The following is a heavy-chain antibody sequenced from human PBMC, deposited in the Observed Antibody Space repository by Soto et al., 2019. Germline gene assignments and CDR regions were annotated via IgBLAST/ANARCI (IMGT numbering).Heavy chain of an antibody. Sequence: QLQLQESGSGLVKPSQTLSLTCAVSGGSISSGGYSWSWIRQPPGKGLEWIGYIYHSGSTYYNPSLKSRVTISVDRSKTQFSLKLSSVTAADTAVYSCARAGGLGAVAAAYWGQGTLVTVSS. V-gene: IGHV4-30-2*01. J-gene: IGHJ4*02. CDR3: ARAGGLGAVAAAY. D-gene: IGHD6-19*01. CDR2: IYHSGST. CDR1: GGSISSGGYS.